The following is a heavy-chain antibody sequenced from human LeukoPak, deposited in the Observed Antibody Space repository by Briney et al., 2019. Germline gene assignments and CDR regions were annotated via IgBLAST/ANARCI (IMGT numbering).Heavy chain of an antibody. Sequence: PSETLSLTCAVYGGSFSGYYWSWIRQPPGKGLEWIGEINHSGSTNYNPSLKSRVTISVDTSKNQFSLKLSSVTAADTAVYYCQRTRGYFDYWGQGTLVTVSS. D-gene: IGHD3-10*01. J-gene: IGHJ4*02. CDR1: GGSFSGYY. V-gene: IGHV4-34*01. CDR2: INHSGST. CDR3: QRTRGYFDY.